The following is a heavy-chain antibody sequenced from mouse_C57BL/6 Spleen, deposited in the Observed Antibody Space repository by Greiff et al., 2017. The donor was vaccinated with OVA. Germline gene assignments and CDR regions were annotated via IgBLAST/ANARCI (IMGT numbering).Heavy chain of an antibody. J-gene: IGHJ4*01. Sequence: VQLQQSGPGLVKPSQSLSLTCSVTGYSITSGYYWNWIRQFPGNKLEWMGYISYDGSNNYNPSLKNRISITRDTSKNQFFLKLNSVTTEDTATYYCARGANPYAMDYWGQGTSVTVSS. CDR2: ISYDGSN. CDR1: GYSITSGYY. CDR3: ARGANPYAMDY. D-gene: IGHD3-1*01. V-gene: IGHV3-6*01.